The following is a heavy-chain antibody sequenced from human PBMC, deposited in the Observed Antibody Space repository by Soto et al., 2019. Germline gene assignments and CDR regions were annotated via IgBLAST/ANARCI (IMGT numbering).Heavy chain of an antibody. J-gene: IGHJ6*02. CDR2: IFYSGTT. D-gene: IGHD1-1*01. CDR1: GDSNSSADYY. CDR3: ARDLWVEPELYYYGMDV. V-gene: IGHV4-30-4*01. Sequence: SETLSLTCTVSGDSNSSADYYWSWIRQTPGKGLEWIGHIFYSGTTYYNPSLKSRLTISVDTSKNHFSLRLTSVTAADTAVYYCARDLWVEPELYYYGMDVWGQGTTVTVSS.